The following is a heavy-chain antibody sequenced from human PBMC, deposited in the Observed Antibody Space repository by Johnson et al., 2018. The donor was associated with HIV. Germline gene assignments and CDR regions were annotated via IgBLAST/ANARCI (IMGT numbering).Heavy chain of an antibody. D-gene: IGHD6-13*01. CDR3: ARHRGRHSSNWYDAFAI. Sequence: VQVVESGGGLVQPGGSLRLSCAASGFSVSSNYMSWVRQAPGKGLEWVSMINSAGFTYSADSVKGRFTVSRDKSKNTVYFQMNSLRAEDTAVYYCARHRGRHSSNWYDAFAIWGQGTVVTVSS. CDR1: GFSVSSNY. V-gene: IGHV3-66*04. J-gene: IGHJ3*02. CDR2: INSAGFT.